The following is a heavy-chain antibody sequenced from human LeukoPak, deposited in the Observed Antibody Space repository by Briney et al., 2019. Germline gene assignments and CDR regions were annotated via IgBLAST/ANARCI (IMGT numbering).Heavy chain of an antibody. Sequence: SETLSLTCAVSGYSISSGDYWGWIRQPPGKGLEWIGSIFNSGSTYYNPSLKSRVTISADTSKRHFSLKLGSVTAADTAVYYCARNRSEPLGNGGSFDYWGQGTLVTVSS. CDR2: IFNSGST. CDR3: ARNRSEPLGNGGSFDY. V-gene: IGHV4-38-2*01. D-gene: IGHD3-16*01. CDR1: GYSISSGDY. J-gene: IGHJ4*02.